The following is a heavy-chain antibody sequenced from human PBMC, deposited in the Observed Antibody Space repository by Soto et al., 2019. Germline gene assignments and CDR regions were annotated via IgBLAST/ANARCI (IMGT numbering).Heavy chain of an antibody. V-gene: IGHV1-69*12. CDR3: ASHYDSGGYYYRGLDY. Sequence: QVQLVQSGAEVKKPGSSVKVSCKASGGTFNSYAISWVRQAPGQGLEWMGGIIPIFGTADYAQKLQGRVTMTAVESTSTAYMELSSLRSEDTAVYYCASHYDSGGYYYRGLDYWGQGTLVTVSS. CDR1: GGTFNSYA. CDR2: IIPIFGTA. D-gene: IGHD3-22*01. J-gene: IGHJ4*02.